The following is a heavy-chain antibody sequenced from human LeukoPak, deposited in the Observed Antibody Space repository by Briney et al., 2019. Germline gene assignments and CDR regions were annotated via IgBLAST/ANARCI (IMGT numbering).Heavy chain of an antibody. CDR1: GFTFSSYA. CDR2: ISGSGGST. J-gene: IGHJ4*02. Sequence: PGGSLRLSCAASGFTFSSYAMSWVRQAPGKGLEWVSAISGSGGSTYYADSVKGRFTISRDNSKNTLYLQMNSLRAEDTAVYYCAKDRMVRGVIIGGDFDYWGQGTLVTVSS. V-gene: IGHV3-23*01. CDR3: AKDRMVRGVIIGGDFDY. D-gene: IGHD3-10*01.